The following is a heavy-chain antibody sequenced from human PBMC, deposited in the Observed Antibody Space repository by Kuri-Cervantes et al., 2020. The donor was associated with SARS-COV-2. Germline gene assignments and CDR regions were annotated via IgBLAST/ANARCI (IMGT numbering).Heavy chain of an antibody. Sequence: SVKVSCKASGGTFSSYAISWVRQAPGQGLEWMGGIIPIFGTANYAQKFQGRVTITADESTSTAYMELSRLRSDDTAVYYCARGDIIVATIPSGGYYYGMDVWGQGTTVTVSS. V-gene: IGHV1-69*13. D-gene: IGHD5-12*01. CDR1: GGTFSSYA. CDR3: ARGDIIVATIPSGGYYYGMDV. CDR2: IIPIFGTA. J-gene: IGHJ6*02.